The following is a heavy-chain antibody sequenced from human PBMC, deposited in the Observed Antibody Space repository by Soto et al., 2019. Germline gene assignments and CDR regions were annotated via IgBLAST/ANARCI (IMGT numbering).Heavy chain of an antibody. Sequence: EVQLVESGGGLVQPVGSLRLSCAASGFTFSSHWMSWVRQAPGKGLEWVANIKQDGSEKYYVDFVKGRFTISRDNAKNSLYLQLNSLRVEDTAVYYCTREVAGPDYWGQGTLVTVSS. CDR1: GFTFSSHW. J-gene: IGHJ4*02. CDR3: TREVAGPDY. CDR2: IKQDGSEK. D-gene: IGHD6-19*01. V-gene: IGHV3-7*01.